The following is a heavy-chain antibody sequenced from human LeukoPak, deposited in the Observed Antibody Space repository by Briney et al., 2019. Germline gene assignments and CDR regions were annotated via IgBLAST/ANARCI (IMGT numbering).Heavy chain of an antibody. CDR2: ISAYNGDT. V-gene: IGHV1-18*01. D-gene: IGHD5-18*01. CDR3: ARDPRIQLWSTYYHYMDV. J-gene: IGHJ6*03. Sequence: GASVKVSCKASGYTFTSYGISWVRQAPGQGLEWMGWISAYNGDTRYAQNVQGRVTMTKDTSTSTAYMELRGLRSDDTAVYCCARDPRIQLWSTYYHYMDVWGKGTTVTVS. CDR1: GYTFTSYG.